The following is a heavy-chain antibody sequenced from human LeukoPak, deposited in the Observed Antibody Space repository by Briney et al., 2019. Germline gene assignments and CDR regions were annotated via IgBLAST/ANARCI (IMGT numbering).Heavy chain of an antibody. Sequence: GGSLRLSCTASGFTFGNYAMGWFRQAPGKGLECISFIRSKGRGGTADYAASVKGRFTMSRDDSKGIAYLQMDSLKTEDTAVYYCARNWGSGSFDYWGQGTLVTVSS. CDR1: GFTFGNYA. CDR3: ARNWGSGSFDY. J-gene: IGHJ4*02. V-gene: IGHV3-49*03. CDR2: IRSKGRGGTA. D-gene: IGHD7-27*01.